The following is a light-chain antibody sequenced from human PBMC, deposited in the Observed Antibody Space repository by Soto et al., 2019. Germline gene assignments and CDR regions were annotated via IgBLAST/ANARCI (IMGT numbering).Light chain of an antibody. J-gene: IGKJ1*01. CDR1: HSISSY. V-gene: IGKV1-39*01. CDR3: QQSYSTPRP. CDR2: AAS. Sequence: IRMTQTHSSLSASVGDRVTITCRESHSISSYLNWYQQKPGKAPKLLIYAASSLQSGVPSRFSGSGSGTDFTLTISSLPPEDFATYYCQQSYSTPRPVGQGTQVEI.